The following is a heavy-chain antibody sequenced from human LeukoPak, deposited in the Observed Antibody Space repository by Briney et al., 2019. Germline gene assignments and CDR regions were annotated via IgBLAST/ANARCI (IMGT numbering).Heavy chain of an antibody. CDR3: ARENIVTTRDFDY. CDR2: MYYSGST. Sequence: SQTLSLTCTVSGGSISSGDYYWSWIRQPPGKGLEWIAYMYYSGSTYYNPSLKGRVTISVDTSKNQFSLKLSSVTAADTAVYYCARENIVTTRDFDYWVQGTLVTVAS. D-gene: IGHD2-21*01. V-gene: IGHV4-30-4*01. J-gene: IGHJ4*02. CDR1: GGSISSGDYY.